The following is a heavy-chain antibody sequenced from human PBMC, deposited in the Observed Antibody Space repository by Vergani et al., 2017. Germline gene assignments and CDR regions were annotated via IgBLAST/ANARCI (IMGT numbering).Heavy chain of an antibody. V-gene: IGHV1-2*04. D-gene: IGHD3-3*01. J-gene: IGHJ6*02. CDR2: INPNSGGT. CDR3: ARGPYEFWSPNYGMDV. Sequence: QVQLVQSGAEVKKPGASVKVSCKASGYTFTGYYMHWVRQAPGQGLEWMGWINPNSGGTNYAQKFQGWVTMTRDTSISTAYMELSRLRSDDTAVYYCARGPYEFWSPNYGMDVWGQGTTVTVSS. CDR1: GYTFTGYY.